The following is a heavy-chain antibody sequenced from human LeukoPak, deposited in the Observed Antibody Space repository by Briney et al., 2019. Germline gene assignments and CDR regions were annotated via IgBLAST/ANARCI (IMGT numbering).Heavy chain of an antibody. CDR3: TRDDYCSGGSCYFY. CDR1: GFTFGDYA. J-gene: IGHJ4*02. V-gene: IGHV3-49*03. CDR2: IRSKAYGGTT. D-gene: IGHD2-15*01. Sequence: GGSLRLSCTASGFTFGDYAISWFRQAPGKGLEWVGFIRSKAYGGTTEYAASVEGRFTISRDDSKSIAYLQMNSLKTEDTAVYYCTRDDYCSGGSCYFYWGQGTLVTVSS.